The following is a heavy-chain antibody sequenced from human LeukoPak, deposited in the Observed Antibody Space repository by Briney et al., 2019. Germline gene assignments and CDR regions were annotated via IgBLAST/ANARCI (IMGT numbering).Heavy chain of an antibody. CDR3: ARVKRKYQLLKPLHETPSHYFDY. V-gene: IGHV4-61*02. CDR1: DGSISSGSYY. D-gene: IGHD2-2*01. CDR2: IYTSGST. J-gene: IGHJ4*02. Sequence: PSQTLSFTCTVSDGSISSGSYYWSWIRQPAGKGLEWIGRIYTSGSTNYNPSLKSRVTISVDTSKNQFSLKLNSVTAADTAVYYCARVKRKYQLLKPLHETPSHYFDYWGQGTLVTVSS.